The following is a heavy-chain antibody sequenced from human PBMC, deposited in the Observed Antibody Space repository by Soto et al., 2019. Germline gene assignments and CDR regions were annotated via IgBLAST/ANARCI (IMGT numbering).Heavy chain of an antibody. D-gene: IGHD2-2*01. CDR3: ARVYYCSSSSCSKGNYLDS. CDR2: IYPGDSDT. CDR1: GYSFTSHW. Sequence: PGESLKISCKGSGYSFTSHWIGWVRQMRGKGLEWMGIIYPGDSDTRYRPSFQGQVTISADKSIRTAYLQWSSLKASDTAMYYCARVYYCSSSSCSKGNYLDSWGQGTLVTVSS. J-gene: IGHJ4*02. V-gene: IGHV5-51*01.